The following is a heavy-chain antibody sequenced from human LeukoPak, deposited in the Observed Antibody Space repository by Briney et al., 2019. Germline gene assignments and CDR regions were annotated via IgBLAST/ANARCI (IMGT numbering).Heavy chain of an antibody. Sequence: QPGGSLRLSCAASGFTFSSYAMSWVRQAPGKGLEWVSAISGSGGSTYYADSVKGRFTISRDNSKNMLYLQMNSLRAEDTAVYYCARFGYSYGTYYMDVWGKGTTVTVSS. J-gene: IGHJ6*03. CDR1: GFTFSSYA. V-gene: IGHV3-23*01. CDR2: ISGSGGST. CDR3: ARFGYSYGTYYMDV. D-gene: IGHD5-18*01.